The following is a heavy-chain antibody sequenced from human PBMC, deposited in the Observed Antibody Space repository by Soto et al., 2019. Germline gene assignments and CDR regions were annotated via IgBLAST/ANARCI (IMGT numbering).Heavy chain of an antibody. Sequence: GGSLRLSCAASGFTFSSYAMTWVRQAPGKGLEWVSVIRASGGTTYYADSVKGRFTISRDNSKNTLYLQMNSLRAEDTAVYYCAKDRSSGTPDAFDIWGQGTMVTVSS. CDR3: AKDRSSGTPDAFDI. CDR1: GFTFSSYA. V-gene: IGHV3-23*01. CDR2: IRASGGTT. D-gene: IGHD3-10*01. J-gene: IGHJ3*02.